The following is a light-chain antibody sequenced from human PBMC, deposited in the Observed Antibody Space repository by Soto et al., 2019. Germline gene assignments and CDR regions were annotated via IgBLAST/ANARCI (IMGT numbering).Light chain of an antibody. Sequence: DIQMTQSPSTLSASVGDRVTITCRASQSISSSLAWYQQKPGKAPKLLIYKASSLVRGVPSRFSGSGSGTEFTLTISRRQPDDFATYYCQQYNSYPYTVGQGTKLEIK. CDR1: QSISSS. CDR3: QQYNSYPYT. CDR2: KAS. J-gene: IGKJ2*01. V-gene: IGKV1-5*03.